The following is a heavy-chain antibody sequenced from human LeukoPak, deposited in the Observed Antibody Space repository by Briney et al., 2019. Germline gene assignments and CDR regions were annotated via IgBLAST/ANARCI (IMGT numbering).Heavy chain of an antibody. Sequence: GGSLRLSCAASGFTFSSYEMNWIRQAPGKGLEWVSYISSSGSTIYYADSVKGRFTISRDNAKNSLYLQMNNLRVEDTAVYYCARAPTKFRRDWFDPWGQGTLVTVSS. V-gene: IGHV3-48*03. J-gene: IGHJ5*02. D-gene: IGHD3-9*01. CDR2: ISSSGSTI. CDR1: GFTFSSYE. CDR3: ARAPTKFRRDWFDP.